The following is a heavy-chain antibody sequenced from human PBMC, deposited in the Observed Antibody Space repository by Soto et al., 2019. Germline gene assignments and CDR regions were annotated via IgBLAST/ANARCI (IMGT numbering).Heavy chain of an antibody. J-gene: IGHJ4*02. Sequence: QITLKESGPTLVKPTQTLTLTCTFSGFSLSTSGVGVGWIRQPPGKALEWLAFLYWDDDKRYSPSLKSRLTITKDTSQNQVLRTMTNMYPVDTATYYCARTSVNWGSRGLVDYWGQGTLVTVAS. V-gene: IGHV2-5*02. D-gene: IGHD7-27*01. CDR1: GFSLSTSGVG. CDR3: ARTSVNWGSRGLVDY. CDR2: LYWDDDK.